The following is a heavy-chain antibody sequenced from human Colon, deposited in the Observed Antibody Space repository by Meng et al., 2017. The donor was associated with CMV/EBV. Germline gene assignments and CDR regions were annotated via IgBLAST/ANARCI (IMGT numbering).Heavy chain of an antibody. CDR1: GGTFSSYA. CDR3: ARGGIKAIFGVVTRWWFDP. D-gene: IGHD3-3*01. CDR2: IIPIFGTA. V-gene: IGHV1-69*05. Sequence: SVKVSCKASGGTFSSYAISWVRQAPGQGLEWMGGIIPIFGTANYAQKFQGRVTITTDESTSTAYMELSSLRSEDTAVYYCARGGIKAIFGVVTRWWFDPWGQGTLVTVSS. J-gene: IGHJ5*02.